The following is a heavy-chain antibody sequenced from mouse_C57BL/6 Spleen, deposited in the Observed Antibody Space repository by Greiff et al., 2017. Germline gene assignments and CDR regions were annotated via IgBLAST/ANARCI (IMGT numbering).Heavy chain of an antibody. CDR3: ARLRLPYYYAMDY. CDR2: IYPSDSET. V-gene: IGHV1-61*01. Sequence: QVQLQQPGAELVRPGSSVKLSCKASGYTFTSYWMDWVKQRPGQGLEWIGNIYPSDSETHYNQKFKDKATLTVDKSSSTAYMQLSSLTSEDSAVYYCARLRLPYYYAMDYWGQGTSVTVSS. D-gene: IGHD3-2*02. J-gene: IGHJ4*01. CDR1: GYTFTSYW.